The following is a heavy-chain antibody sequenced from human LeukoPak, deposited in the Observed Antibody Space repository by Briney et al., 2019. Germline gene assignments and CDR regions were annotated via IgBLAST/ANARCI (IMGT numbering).Heavy chain of an antibody. CDR3: AKGRAVAVTSSAFDI. D-gene: IGHD3-22*01. CDR2: ISRSGTTI. Sequence: AGGSLRLSCAASGFTFSNDMNWVRQAPGKGLEWVSHISRSGTTIYYADSVKGRFTISRDNAKNSLYLQMNSLRAEDTAVYYCAKGRAVAVTSSAFDIWGQGTMVTVSS. J-gene: IGHJ3*02. CDR1: GFTFSND. V-gene: IGHV3-48*03.